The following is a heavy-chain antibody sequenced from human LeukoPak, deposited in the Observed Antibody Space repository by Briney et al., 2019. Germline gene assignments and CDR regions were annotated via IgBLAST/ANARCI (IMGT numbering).Heavy chain of an antibody. CDR3: ARAIAAPGTAYYFDY. CDR2: IDSSNSYI. V-gene: IGHV3-21*01. J-gene: IGHJ4*02. Sequence: GGSLRLSCAASGFTFSSYSMNWVRQAPGKGLEWVSSIDSSNSYIYYADSVEGRFTISRDNAKNSLYLQMNSLRAEDTAVYYCARAIAAPGTAYYFDYWGQGTLVTVSS. CDR1: GFTFSSYS. D-gene: IGHD6-13*01.